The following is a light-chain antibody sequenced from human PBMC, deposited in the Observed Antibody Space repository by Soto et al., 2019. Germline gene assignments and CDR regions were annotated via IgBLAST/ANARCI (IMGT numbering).Light chain of an antibody. CDR1: TSDVGGYEY. Sequence: QSALTQPRSVSGSPGRSVSISCTGTTSDVGGYEYVSWYQQHPDKAPQLLIFDVTKRPSGVPDRFSGSKSGNTASLTISGLQADDEADYYCCSYAGNYTLIFGGGTKLTVL. V-gene: IGLV2-11*01. J-gene: IGLJ2*01. CDR3: CSYAGNYTLI. CDR2: DVT.